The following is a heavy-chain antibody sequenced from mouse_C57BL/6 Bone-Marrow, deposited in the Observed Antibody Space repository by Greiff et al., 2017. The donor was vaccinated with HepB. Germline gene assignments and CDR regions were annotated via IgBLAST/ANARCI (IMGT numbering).Heavy chain of an antibody. CDR1: GYTFTSYW. V-gene: IGHV1-50*01. J-gene: IGHJ4*01. D-gene: IGHD1-1*01. CDR3: ARSHYYGSLYAMDY. CDR2: IDPSDSYT. Sequence: QVQLQQSGAELVKPGASVKLSCKASGYTFTSYWMQWVKQRPGQGLEWIGEIDPSDSYTNYNQKLKGKATLTVDTSSSTAYMQLSSLTSEDSAVYYCARSHYYGSLYAMDYWGQGTSVTVSS.